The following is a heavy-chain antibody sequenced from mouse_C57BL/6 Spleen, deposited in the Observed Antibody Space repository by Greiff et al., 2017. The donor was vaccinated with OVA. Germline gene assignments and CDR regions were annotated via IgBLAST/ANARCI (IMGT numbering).Heavy chain of an antibody. D-gene: IGHD2-3*01. J-gene: IGHJ3*01. CDR1: GFNIKNTY. V-gene: IGHV14-3*01. Sequence: VQLQQSVAELVRPGASVKFSCTASGFNIKNTYMHWVKQRPEQGLEWIGRIDPANGNTKYAPKFQGKATITADTSSNTAYLQLSSLASEDAAIYYCASSWDGCYVEVAYWGQGTLVTVSA. CDR3: ASSWDGCYVEVAY. CDR2: IDPANGNT.